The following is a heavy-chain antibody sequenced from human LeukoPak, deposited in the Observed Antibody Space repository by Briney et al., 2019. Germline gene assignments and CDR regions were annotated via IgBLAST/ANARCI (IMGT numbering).Heavy chain of an antibody. CDR3: ARVPMSGYDLSYYFDY. V-gene: IGHV4-59*01. Sequence: SETLSLTCTVSGGSISSYYWSWIRQPPGKGLEWIGYIYYSGSTNYNPSLKSRVTISVDTSKNQFSLKLSSVTAADTAVYYCARVPMSGYDLSYYFDYWGQGTLVTVSS. CDR2: IYYSGST. D-gene: IGHD5-12*01. CDR1: GGSISSYY. J-gene: IGHJ4*02.